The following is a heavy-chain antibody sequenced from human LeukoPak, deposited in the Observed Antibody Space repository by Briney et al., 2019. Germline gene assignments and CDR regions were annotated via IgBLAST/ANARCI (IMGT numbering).Heavy chain of an antibody. D-gene: IGHD1-26*01. V-gene: IGHV3-48*01. CDR3: ARSGTYAYFDY. J-gene: IGHJ4*02. Sequence: GGSLRLSCAASGFTFNSYSMNWVRQAPGKGLEWVSYISSSTSTIYYLDPGKDRFTISRDNVRNSLYLQMNSLRAEDTAVYYCARSGTYAYFDYWGQGTLVTVSA. CDR2: ISSSTSTI. CDR1: GFTFNSYS.